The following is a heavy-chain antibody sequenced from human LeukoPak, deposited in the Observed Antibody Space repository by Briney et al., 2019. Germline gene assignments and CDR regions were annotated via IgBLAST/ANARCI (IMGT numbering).Heavy chain of an antibody. V-gene: IGHV4-30-4*01. CDR1: GASIRSGDYY. J-gene: IGHJ3*02. D-gene: IGHD2-15*01. CDR3: ARDCSGGSCYGAFDI. CDR2: IYDSGST. Sequence: SQTLSLTCTVSGASIRSGDYYWSWIRQPPGKGLEWIGYIYDSGSTYYNPSLKSRITISVDTSENRFSLKLSSVTATDTAVYYCARDCSGGSCYGAFDIWGQGTMVTVSS.